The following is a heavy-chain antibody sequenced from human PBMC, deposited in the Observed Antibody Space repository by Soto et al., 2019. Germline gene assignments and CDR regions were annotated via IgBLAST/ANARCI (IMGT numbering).Heavy chain of an antibody. CDR2: IWYDGSNK. J-gene: IGHJ4*02. D-gene: IGHD4-17*01. V-gene: IGHV3-33*01. Sequence: QVQLVESGGGVVQPGRSLRLSCAASGFTFSSYGMHWVRQAPGKGLEWVAVIWYDGSNKYYADSVKGRFTISRDNSKNTLYLQMNSLRAEDTAVYYCARGARYGATMDGVDYWGQGTLVTVSS. CDR3: ARGARYGATMDGVDY. CDR1: GFTFSSYG.